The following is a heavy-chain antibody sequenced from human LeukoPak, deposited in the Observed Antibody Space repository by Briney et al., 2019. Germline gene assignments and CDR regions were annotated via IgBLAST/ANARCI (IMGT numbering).Heavy chain of an antibody. CDR1: GFTFSSYW. J-gene: IGHJ4*02. V-gene: IGHV3-74*01. CDR2: INSDGSST. Sequence: PGGSLRLSCAASGFTFSSYWMHWVCQAPGKGLVWVSRINSDGSSTSYADSVKGRFTISRDNAKNTLYLQMNSLRAEDTAVYYCARETIGVANFDYWGQGTLVTVSS. D-gene: IGHD3-3*01. CDR3: ARETIGVANFDY.